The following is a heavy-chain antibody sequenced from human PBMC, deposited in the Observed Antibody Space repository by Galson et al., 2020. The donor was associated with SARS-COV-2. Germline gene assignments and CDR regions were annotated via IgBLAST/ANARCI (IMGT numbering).Heavy chain of an antibody. Sequence: ASVKVSCKASGYTFTSYDINWVRQATGQGLEWMGYMNLNTGNTGYAQKFQGRVTMTRSTSTSTAYMELSSLRSEDTAVYYCARGFPAVTFDFWGQGTLVTVSS. V-gene: IGHV1-8*01. CDR2: MNLNTGNT. J-gene: IGHJ4*02. CDR1: GYTFTSYD. CDR3: ARGFPAVTFDF. D-gene: IGHD4-4*01.